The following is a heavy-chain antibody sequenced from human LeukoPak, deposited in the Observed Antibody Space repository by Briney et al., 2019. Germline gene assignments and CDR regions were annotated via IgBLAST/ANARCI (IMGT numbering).Heavy chain of an antibody. CDR3: ARDHIRTNNFDY. J-gene: IGHJ4*02. CDR2: INPSGGST. D-gene: IGHD3-10*01. Sequence: ASVKVSCKASGYTFTGHYMHWVRQAPGQGLEWMGIINPSGGSTSYAQKFQGRVTMTRDMSTSTVYMELSSLRSEDTAVYYCARDHIRTNNFDYWGQGTLVTVSS. V-gene: IGHV1-46*01. CDR1: GYTFTGHY.